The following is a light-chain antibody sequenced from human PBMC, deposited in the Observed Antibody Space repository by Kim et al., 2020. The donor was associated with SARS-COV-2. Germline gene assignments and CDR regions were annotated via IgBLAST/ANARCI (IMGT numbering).Light chain of an antibody. CDR1: SSNSGSNY. V-gene: IGLV1-47*01. Sequence: QSVLTQPPSASGTHGQRVTISCSGSSSNSGSNYVYWYQQLPGTAPKLLIYRNNQRPSGVPDRFSGSKSGTSASLAISGLRSEDEADYYWAAWDDSLSGPVFCGGTQLTVL. J-gene: IGLJ3*02. CDR2: RNN. CDR3: AAWDDSLSGPV.